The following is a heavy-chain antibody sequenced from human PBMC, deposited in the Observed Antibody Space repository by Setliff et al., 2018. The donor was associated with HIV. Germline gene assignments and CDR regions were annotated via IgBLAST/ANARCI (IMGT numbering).Heavy chain of an antibody. D-gene: IGHD3-9*01. J-gene: IGHJ4*02. CDR1: GFAFDTSW. Sequence: GGSLRLSCAASGFAFDTSWMTWIRQAPGEGLEWVATIKQDGSQKFYVDSVKGRFTISRDNDKSSLSLQMKGLTVDDAGIYYCAKDDILSGPKPFDYWGRGTLVTVSS. V-gene: IGHV3-7*01. CDR3: AKDDILSGPKPFDY. CDR2: IKQDGSQK.